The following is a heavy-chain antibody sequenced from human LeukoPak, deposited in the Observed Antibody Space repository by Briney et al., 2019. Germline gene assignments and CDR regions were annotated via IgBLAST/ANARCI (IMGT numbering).Heavy chain of an antibody. J-gene: IGHJ4*02. Sequence: VASVKLSCKASGYTFTGYYMHWVRQAPGQGLEWMGWINPNSGGTNYAQKFQGRVTMTRDTSVSTAYMELSRLRSDDTAVYYCARGPRSRGLFDYWGQGTLVTVSS. CDR2: INPNSGGT. CDR1: GYTFTGYY. V-gene: IGHV1-2*02. CDR3: ARGPRSRGLFDY. D-gene: IGHD6-13*01.